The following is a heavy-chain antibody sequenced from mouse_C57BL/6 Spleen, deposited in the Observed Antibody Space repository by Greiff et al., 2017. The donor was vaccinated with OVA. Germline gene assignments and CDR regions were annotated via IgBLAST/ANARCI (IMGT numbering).Heavy chain of an antibody. Sequence: VQLQQSGPELVKPGASVKLSCKASGYTFTSYDINWVKQRPGQGLEWIGWIYPRDGSTKYNEKFKGKATLTVDTSSSTAYMELHSLTSEDSAVYCCARRALYGSSYDWYCDVWGTGTTVTVSS. CDR3: ARRALYGSSYDWYCDV. D-gene: IGHD1-1*01. V-gene: IGHV1-85*01. CDR1: GYTFTSYD. CDR2: IYPRDGST. J-gene: IGHJ1*03.